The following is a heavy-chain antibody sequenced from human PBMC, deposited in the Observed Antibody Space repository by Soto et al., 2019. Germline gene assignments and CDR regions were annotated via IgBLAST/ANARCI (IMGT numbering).Heavy chain of an antibody. D-gene: IGHD3-22*01. Sequence: ASVKVSCKASGYSFTNNDVSWVRQATGQGLEWVGWMNPGSGDTGYAQKFQGRVTMTRDMSISTAYMELSRLRSDDTAVYYCARTIALGSSGYYTHSIFDYLGQGTLGTV. CDR2: MNPGSGDT. V-gene: IGHV1-8*01. J-gene: IGHJ4*02. CDR1: GYSFTNND. CDR3: ARTIALGSSGYYTHSIFDY.